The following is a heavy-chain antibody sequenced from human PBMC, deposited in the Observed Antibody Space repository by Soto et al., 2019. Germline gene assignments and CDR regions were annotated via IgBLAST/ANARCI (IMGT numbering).Heavy chain of an antibody. V-gene: IGHV4-59*08. Sequence: SETLSLTCTVSGDSISSYYWSWIRQPPGKGLEWIGYIYYSGSTNYNPSLKSRVTISVDTSKNQFSLKLSSVTAADTAVYYCARDYGELNWFDPWGQGTLVTVSS. D-gene: IGHD4-17*01. CDR3: ARDYGELNWFDP. J-gene: IGHJ5*02. CDR2: IYYSGST. CDR1: GDSISSYY.